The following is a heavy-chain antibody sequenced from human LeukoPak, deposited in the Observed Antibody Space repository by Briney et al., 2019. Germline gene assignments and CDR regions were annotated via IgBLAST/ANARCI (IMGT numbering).Heavy chain of an antibody. D-gene: IGHD6-19*01. J-gene: IGHJ3*02. CDR2: SSAYNGNT. Sequence: PQASVKVSCKASGYTFTSCGISWVRQAPGQGREGMGWSSAYNGNTNYAQKLQGTVTLTTDRSPSTAYMELSSLRSDDTAVYYCAREVPIAVGLRDAFGICGQGTMVTVSS. CDR3: AREVPIAVGLRDAFGI. CDR1: GYTFTSCG. V-gene: IGHV1-18*01.